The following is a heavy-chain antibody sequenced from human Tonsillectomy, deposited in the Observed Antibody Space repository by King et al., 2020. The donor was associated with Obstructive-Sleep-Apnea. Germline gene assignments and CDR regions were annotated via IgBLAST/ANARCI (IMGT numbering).Heavy chain of an antibody. CDR3: ARVYGGYSYYYYGMDV. V-gene: IGHV3-9*01. CDR2: ISGNSGSI. J-gene: IGHJ6*02. CDR1: GFTFDDYD. D-gene: IGHD5-12*01. Sequence: EVQLVESGGGLVQPGRSLRLSCAASGFTFDDYDMHWVRQAPGKGLEWVSGISGNSGSIGYGDSVKGRFTISRTNAKNSLYLQMNSLRAEDTALYYCARVYGGYSYYYYGMDVWGQGTTVTVSS.